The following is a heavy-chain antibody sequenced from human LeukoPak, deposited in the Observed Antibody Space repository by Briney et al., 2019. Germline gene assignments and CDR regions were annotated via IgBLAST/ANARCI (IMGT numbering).Heavy chain of an antibody. D-gene: IGHD4-17*01. CDR2: IIPIFGTA. CDR1: GGTFSSYA. CDR3: ASGDYDYYYYGMDV. V-gene: IGHV1-69*13. Sequence: SVKVSCKASGGTFSSYAISWVRQAPGQGLEWMGGIIPIFGTASYAQKFQGRATITADESTSTAYMELSSLRSEDTAVYYCASGDYDYYYYGMDVWGQGTTVTVSS. J-gene: IGHJ6*02.